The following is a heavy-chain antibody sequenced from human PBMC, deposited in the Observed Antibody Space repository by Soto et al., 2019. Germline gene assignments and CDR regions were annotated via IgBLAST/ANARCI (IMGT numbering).Heavy chain of an antibody. CDR1: GGSISSYY. CDR2: IYYSGST. V-gene: IGHV4-59*01. Sequence: SETLSLTCTVSGGSISSYYWSWIRQPPGKGLEWIGYIYYSGSTNYNPSLKSRVSVSVDTSKNQFSLKLSSVTAADTAVYYCARLEGNWGQGTLVTVSS. J-gene: IGHJ4*02. D-gene: IGHD6-13*01. CDR3: ARLEGN.